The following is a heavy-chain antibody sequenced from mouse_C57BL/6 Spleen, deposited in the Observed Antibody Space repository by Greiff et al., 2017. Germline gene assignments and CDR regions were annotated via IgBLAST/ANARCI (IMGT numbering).Heavy chain of an antibody. D-gene: IGHD2-4*01. V-gene: IGHV1-9*01. Sequence: QVQLQQSGAELMKPGASVKLSCKATGYTFTGYWIEWVKQRPGHGLEWIGGILPGSGRTNYNEKFKGKATFTAATSSNTAYMQLSSLTTEDSAIYYCAREGYTKSTRDYFDYWGQSTTLTVAS. CDR3: AREGYTKSTRDYFDY. J-gene: IGHJ2*01. CDR2: ILPGSGRT. CDR1: GYTFTGYW.